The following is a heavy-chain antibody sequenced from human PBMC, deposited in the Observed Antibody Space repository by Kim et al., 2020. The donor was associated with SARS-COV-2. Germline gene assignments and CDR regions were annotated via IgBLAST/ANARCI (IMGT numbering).Heavy chain of an antibody. CDR3: ARALRVRFLE. Sequence: SETLSLTCAVFGGSFSAYYWSWIRQPPGKGLEWIGEINHSGTTNYNPSLKSRVTMSVDTSKNQFSLKLSSVTAADTAVYYCARALRVRFLEWGQGTLVT. CDR1: GGSFSAYY. D-gene: IGHD3-3*01. J-gene: IGHJ4*02. CDR2: INHSGTT. V-gene: IGHV4-34*01.